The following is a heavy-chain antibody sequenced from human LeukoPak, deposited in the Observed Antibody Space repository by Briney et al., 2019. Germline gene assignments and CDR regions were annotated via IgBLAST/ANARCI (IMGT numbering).Heavy chain of an antibody. D-gene: IGHD3-10*01. J-gene: IGHJ4*02. CDR3: ARDPSGSGSYYQYFDY. CDR2: ISNSGSTI. Sequence: PGGSLRLSCAASGFTFSSYEMNWVRQAPGKGVEWVSYISNSGSTIYYAESVKGRFTISRDNAKKSLYLQMNSLRAEDTAVYYCARDPSGSGSYYQYFDYWGQGTLVTVSS. V-gene: IGHV3-48*03. CDR1: GFTFSSYE.